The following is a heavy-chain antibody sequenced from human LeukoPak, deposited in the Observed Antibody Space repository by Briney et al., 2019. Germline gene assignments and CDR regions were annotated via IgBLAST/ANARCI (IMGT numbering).Heavy chain of an antibody. CDR2: ISSSSSYI. J-gene: IGHJ4*02. CDR3: ARGGYSSSWSLDY. V-gene: IGHV3-21*01. CDR1: GFTFSSNS. Sequence: GGSLRLSCAASGFTFSSNSMTWVRQTPGKGLEWVSSISSSSSYIYYADSVKGRFTISRDNAKNSLYLQMNSLRAEDTAVYYCARGGYSSSWSLDYWGQGTLVTVSS. D-gene: IGHD6-13*01.